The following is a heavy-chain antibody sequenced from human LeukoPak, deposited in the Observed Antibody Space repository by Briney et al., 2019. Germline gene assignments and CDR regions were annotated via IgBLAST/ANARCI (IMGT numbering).Heavy chain of an antibody. J-gene: IGHJ6*02. CDR3: ARDGPYYGMDV. CDR1: GFTFSSYG. CDR2: IWYDGSNK. Sequence: GGSLRLSCAASGFTFSSYGMHWVRQAPGKGLEWVAAIWYDGSNKYYADSVKGRFTISRDNSKNTLYLQMNSLRAEDTAVYYCARDGPYYGMDVWGQGTTVTVSS. V-gene: IGHV3-33*01.